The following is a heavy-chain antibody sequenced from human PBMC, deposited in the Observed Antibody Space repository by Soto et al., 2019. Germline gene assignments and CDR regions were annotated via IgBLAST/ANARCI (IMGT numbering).Heavy chain of an antibody. V-gene: IGHV4-39*01. Sequence: SETLCLTCTVSGGSISSSSYYGGWIRQPPGKGLEWIGSIYYSGSTYYNPSLKSRVTISVDTSKNQFSLKLSSVTAADTAVYYCARHGAGGYSGYDYPFDYWGQGTLVT. CDR1: GGSISSSSYY. D-gene: IGHD5-12*01. CDR2: IYYSGST. CDR3: ARHGAGGYSGYDYPFDY. J-gene: IGHJ4*02.